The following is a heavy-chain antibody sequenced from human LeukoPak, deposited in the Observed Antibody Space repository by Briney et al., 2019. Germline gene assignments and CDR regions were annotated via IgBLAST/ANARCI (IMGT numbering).Heavy chain of an antibody. CDR3: SRGQLYPYGPEFDY. CDR1: GFNFGDYN. J-gene: IGHJ4*02. Sequence: GGSLRLSCSASGFNFGDYNMDWLRQAPGKGLEWVGHVRAKIHGGTTDYAASVKGRFTISRDDSKSVVYLQMTSLQSEDTAVYYCSRGQLYPYGPEFDYWGQGTLVPVSS. CDR2: VRAKIHGGTT. D-gene: IGHD3-10*01. V-gene: IGHV3-49*03.